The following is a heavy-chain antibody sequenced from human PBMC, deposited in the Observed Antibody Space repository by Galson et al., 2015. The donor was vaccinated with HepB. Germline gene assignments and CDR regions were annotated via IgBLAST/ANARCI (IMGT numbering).Heavy chain of an antibody. J-gene: IGHJ4*02. D-gene: IGHD5-24*01. CDR3: SRSLDF. CDR2: IKSKTEGGTT. Sequence: LRLSCAASGFTFNNAWMNWVRQAPGKGLEWVGRIKSKTEGGTTDYAAPVKGRFTISRDNARNSLYLQLNSLRAEDTAVYYCSRSLDFWGQGTLVTVSS. CDR1: GFTFNNAW. V-gene: IGHV3-15*01.